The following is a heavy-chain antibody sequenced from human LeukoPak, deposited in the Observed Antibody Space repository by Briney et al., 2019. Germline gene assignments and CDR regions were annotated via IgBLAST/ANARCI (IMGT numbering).Heavy chain of an antibody. CDR2: IIPIFGTA. J-gene: IGHJ4*02. Sequence: RASVKVSCKASGGTFSSYAISWVRQAPGQGLEWMGGIIPIFGTANYAQKFQGRVTITADESTSTAYMELSSLRSEDTAVYYCARGREYYDSSGYSFDYWGQGTLVTVSS. V-gene: IGHV1-69*13. CDR1: GGTFSSYA. D-gene: IGHD3-22*01. CDR3: ARGREYYDSSGYSFDY.